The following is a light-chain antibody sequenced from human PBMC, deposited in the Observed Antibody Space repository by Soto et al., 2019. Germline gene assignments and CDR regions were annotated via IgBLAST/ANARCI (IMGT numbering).Light chain of an antibody. CDR2: EVT. CDR3: SSYPNINTRACV. V-gene: IGLV2-14*01. CDR1: SGDIGSYNR. Sequence: QSALTQPASVSGSPGQSITISCTGTSGDIGSYNRVSWYQQHPGKAPKLIIYEVTDRPSGVSNRFSVSKSGNTASLTLSGLQAEDESEYYCSSYPNINTRACVFGTGTKLTVL. J-gene: IGLJ1*01.